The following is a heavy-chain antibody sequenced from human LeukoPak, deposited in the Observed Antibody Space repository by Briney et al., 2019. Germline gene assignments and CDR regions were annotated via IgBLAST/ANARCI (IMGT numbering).Heavy chain of an antibody. J-gene: IGHJ4*02. CDR2: IYYSGST. CDR3: ARVSRTRDYFDY. V-gene: IGHV4-30-4*08. Sequence: PSETLSLTCTVSGGSISSGDYYWSWIRQPPGKGLEWIGYIYYSGSTYYNPSLKSRVIISVDTSKNQFSLKLSSVTAADTAVYYCARVSRTRDYFDYWGQGTLVTVSS. CDR1: GGSISSGDYY.